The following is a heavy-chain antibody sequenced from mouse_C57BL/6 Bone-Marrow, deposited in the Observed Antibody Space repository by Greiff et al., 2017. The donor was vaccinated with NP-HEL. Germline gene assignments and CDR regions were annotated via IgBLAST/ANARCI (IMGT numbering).Heavy chain of an antibody. D-gene: IGHD2-1*01. CDR2: ISYDGSN. J-gene: IGHJ4*01. CDR1: GYSITSGYY. V-gene: IGHV3-6*01. Sequence: EVKLQESGPGLVKPSQSLSLTCSVTGYSITSGYYWNWIRQFPGNKLEWMGYISYDGSNNYNPSLKNRISITRDASKNQFFLKLNSVTTEDTATYYCARDPFYSYYAMDYWGQGTSVTVSS. CDR3: ARDPFYSYYAMDY.